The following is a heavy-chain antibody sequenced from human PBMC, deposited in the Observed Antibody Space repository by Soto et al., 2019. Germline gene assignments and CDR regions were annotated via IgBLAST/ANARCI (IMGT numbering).Heavy chain of an antibody. CDR3: TGVGSGRSGCFDP. Sequence: PGGSLRLSCEASGFTFSSYWMHWVRQAPGEGLVWVSRINSDGSTINYADSVKGRFTISRDNAKNTLYLQMNSLRAEDTAVYYCTGVGSGRSGCFDPWGQGTLVTVSS. J-gene: IGHJ5*02. CDR2: INSDGSTI. D-gene: IGHD6-19*01. V-gene: IGHV3-74*01. CDR1: GFTFSSYW.